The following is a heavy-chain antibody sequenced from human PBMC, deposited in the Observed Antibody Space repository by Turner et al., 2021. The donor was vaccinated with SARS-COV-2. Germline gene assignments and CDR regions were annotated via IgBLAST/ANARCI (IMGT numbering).Heavy chain of an antibody. V-gene: IGHV3-9*01. D-gene: IGHD1-26*01. J-gene: IGHJ4*02. CDR1: GFTFDDDA. CDR3: ENSALGYYFGVFDY. Sequence: EVQLLESEGGLVQPGRSQRLSSPAPGFTFDDDAMHWVRPAPGKGLEWVSGISWNSGSIGYAEAVKGGFTISRDNAKNSMYLQMNSMRAEDTALYYCENSALGYYFGVFDYWGQGTLVTVSS. CDR2: ISWNSGSI.